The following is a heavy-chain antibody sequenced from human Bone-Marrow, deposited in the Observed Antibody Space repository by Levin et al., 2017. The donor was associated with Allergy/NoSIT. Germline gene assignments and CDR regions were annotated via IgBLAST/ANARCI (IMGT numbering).Heavy chain of an antibody. V-gene: IGHV4-34*01. CDR1: GGSFSGYY. D-gene: IGHD6-6*01. CDR2: INHSGST. CDR3: ARTSLPPHNWFDP. Sequence: SETLSLTCAVYGGSFSGYYWSWIRQPPGKGLEWIGEINHSGSTNYNPSLKSRVTISVDTSKNQFSLKLSSVTAADTAVYYCARTSLPPHNWFDPWGQGTLVTVSS. J-gene: IGHJ5*02.